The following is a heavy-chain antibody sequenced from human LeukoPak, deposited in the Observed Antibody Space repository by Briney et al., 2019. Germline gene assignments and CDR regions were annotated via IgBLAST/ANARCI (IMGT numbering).Heavy chain of an antibody. CDR1: GFTFSTYW. J-gene: IGHJ4*02. CDR3: ARDSSGYQ. D-gene: IGHD3-22*01. V-gene: IGHV3-7*01. CDR2: IKEDGSEK. Sequence: GGSLRLSCAASGFTFSTYWMSRVRQAPGKGLEWVANIKEDGSEKYYGDSVKGRFTISGDNAKNSLYLQMNSLRAEDTAVYYCARDSSGYQWGQGTLVTVSS.